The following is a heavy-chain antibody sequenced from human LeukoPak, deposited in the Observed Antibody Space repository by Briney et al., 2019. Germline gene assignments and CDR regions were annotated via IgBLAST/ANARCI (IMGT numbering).Heavy chain of an antibody. Sequence: ASVKVSCKVSGYTLTELSMHWVRQAPGKGLEWMGGFDPEDGETIYAQKFQGRVTMTEDTSTDTAYMELSSLRSEDTAVYYCARVPGRGGSYNGIGYFQHWGQGTLVTVSS. CDR1: GYTLTELS. CDR2: FDPEDGET. J-gene: IGHJ1*01. CDR3: ARVPGRGGSYNGIGYFQH. V-gene: IGHV1-24*01. D-gene: IGHD1-26*01.